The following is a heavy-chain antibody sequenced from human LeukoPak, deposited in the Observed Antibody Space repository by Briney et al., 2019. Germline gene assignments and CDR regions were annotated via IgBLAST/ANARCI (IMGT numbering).Heavy chain of an antibody. D-gene: IGHD3-16*01. V-gene: IGHV3-7*03. J-gene: IGHJ6*02. Sequence: GGSLRLSCAASGFTFSNHWMTWVRQSLGKGLEWVASINHNGNVNYYVDSVKGRFTISRDNAKNSLYLQMSNLRAEDTAVYFCARGGGLDVWGQGATVTVSS. CDR3: ARGGGLDV. CDR1: GFTFSNHW. CDR2: INHNGNVN.